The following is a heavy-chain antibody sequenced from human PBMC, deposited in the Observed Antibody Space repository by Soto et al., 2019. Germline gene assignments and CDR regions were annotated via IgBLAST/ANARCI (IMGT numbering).Heavy chain of an antibody. D-gene: IGHD3-10*01. Sequence: PGGSLRLSCAASGFPFSRYGMHWVRQAPGKGLEWVAVIWYDGSNKYYADSVKGRFTISRDNSGNTVYLQMNSLRAEDTAVYYCARGGYYYGSGSYYNTYYYYPMDVWGQGTTVTVSS. CDR2: IWYDGSNK. CDR3: ARGGYYYGSGSYYNTYYYYPMDV. J-gene: IGHJ6*02. V-gene: IGHV3-33*01. CDR1: GFPFSRYG.